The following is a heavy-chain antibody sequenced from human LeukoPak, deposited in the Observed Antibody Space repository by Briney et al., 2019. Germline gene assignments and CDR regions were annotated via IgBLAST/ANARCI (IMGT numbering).Heavy chain of an antibody. Sequence: GGSLRLSCAASGFTFSSYAMSWVRQAPGKGLEWVSAISGSGGSTYYADSVKGRFTISRDNSKNTLYLQMNSLRAEDTAVYYCARDLYGDYAVDYWGQGTLVTVSS. D-gene: IGHD4-17*01. J-gene: IGHJ4*02. V-gene: IGHV3-23*01. CDR1: GFTFSSYA. CDR3: ARDLYGDYAVDY. CDR2: ISGSGGST.